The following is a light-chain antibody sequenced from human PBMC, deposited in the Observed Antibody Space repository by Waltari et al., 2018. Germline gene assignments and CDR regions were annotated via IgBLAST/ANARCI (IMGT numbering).Light chain of an antibody. CDR1: PGPISSPSH. CDR3: LFYMGSGIWV. Sequence: QTMVTQEPSSSVSPGATGPLTGALRPGPISSPSHVIWYQQTPGQAPRKLVYKINSRSSGVPDRFSGSVLGNKAALTITGAQADDESDYYCLFYMGSGIWVFGGGTKLTVL. J-gene: IGLJ3*02. V-gene: IGLV8-61*01. CDR2: KIN.